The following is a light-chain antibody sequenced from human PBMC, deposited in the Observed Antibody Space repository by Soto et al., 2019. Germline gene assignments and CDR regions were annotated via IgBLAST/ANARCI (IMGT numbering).Light chain of an antibody. CDR2: EAS. J-gene: IGKJ3*01. Sequence: EIVLTQSPATLSLSPGERATLSCRASQSVSTYLAWYQQKPGHAPRLLIYEASNRATGIPARFSGSGSGTDLTLTISSLEPEDFAVYYCQQRNIWPPLFTFGPGTIVDVK. V-gene: IGKV3-11*01. CDR3: QQRNIWPPLFT. CDR1: QSVSTY.